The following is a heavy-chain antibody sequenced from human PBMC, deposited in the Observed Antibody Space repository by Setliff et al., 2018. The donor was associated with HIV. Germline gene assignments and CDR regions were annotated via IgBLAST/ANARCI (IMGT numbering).Heavy chain of an antibody. Sequence: PGGSLRLSCAASGFTFSSYWMHWVRQAPGKGLEWVSYISSSGSTIYYADSVKGRFTISRDNAKNSLYLQMNSLRAEDTAVYYCARDTTYYYGSGSHHWGQGTLVTVSS. CDR2: ISSSGSTI. CDR3: ARDTTYYYGSGSHH. J-gene: IGHJ4*02. D-gene: IGHD3-10*01. V-gene: IGHV3-48*04. CDR1: GFTFSSYW.